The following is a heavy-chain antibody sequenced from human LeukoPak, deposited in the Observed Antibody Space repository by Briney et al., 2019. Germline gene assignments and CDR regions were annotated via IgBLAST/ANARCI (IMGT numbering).Heavy chain of an antibody. D-gene: IGHD2-15*01. CDR1: GFIFDDYA. J-gene: IGHJ6*02. CDR2: ITWGRDNL. V-gene: IGHV3-9*01. CDR3: VKDLGSAITSALVLDV. Sequence: GGSLRLSCAVSGFIFDDYAMHWVRQAPGKGLEWVSGITWGRDNLAYAASVKGRFTISRDNRKNLLHLQMNGLRPDDSAVYYCVKDLGSAITSALVLDVWGQGTTVTVSS.